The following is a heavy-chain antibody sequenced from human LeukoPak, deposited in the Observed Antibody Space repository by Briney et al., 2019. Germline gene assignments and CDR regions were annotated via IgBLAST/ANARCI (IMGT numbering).Heavy chain of an antibody. Sequence: GGSLRLSCAASGFTLSNKYMSWVRQAPGKGLEWVSVIYSGGSTYYADSVKGRFSISRDNPKNTLYIQMSSLRAEDTAVYYCARGTRIMLRRVIEGYYFGYWGQGTLVTFSS. CDR1: GFTLSNKY. J-gene: IGHJ4*02. CDR2: IYSGGST. D-gene: IGHD3-10*01. CDR3: ARGTRIMLRRVIEGYYFGY. V-gene: IGHV3-53*01.